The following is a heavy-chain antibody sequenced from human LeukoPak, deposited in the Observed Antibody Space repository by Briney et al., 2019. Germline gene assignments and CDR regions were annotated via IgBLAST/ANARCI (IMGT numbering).Heavy chain of an antibody. Sequence: SETLSLTCTVSGGSISSSSYYWGWIRQPPGKGLEFIGRFFTSGTSGTTSYNPSLKSRVTMSLDTSKNQFSLKLTSVTAADTAVYYCARDLGGYSDGSYYYYMDVWGKGTTVTVSS. J-gene: IGHJ6*03. CDR2: FFTSGTSGTT. D-gene: IGHD5-18*01. V-gene: IGHV4-39*07. CDR1: GGSISSSSYY. CDR3: ARDLGGYSDGSYYYYMDV.